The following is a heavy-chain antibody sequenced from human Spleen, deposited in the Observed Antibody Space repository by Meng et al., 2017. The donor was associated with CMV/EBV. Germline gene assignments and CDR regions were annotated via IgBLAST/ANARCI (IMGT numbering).Heavy chain of an antibody. D-gene: IGHD3-10*01. J-gene: IGHJ4*02. Sequence: GSLRLSCTVSDSSISSGYYWGWIRQPPGKGLEWIGSFYHSGNTYYNPSLESRVTISVDTSKNQFSLKLSSVTAADTAVYYCTRDGGGDYYGSGKPNDYWGQGTLFTVSS. V-gene: IGHV4-38-2*02. CDR2: FYHSGNT. CDR1: DSSISSGYY. CDR3: TRDGGGDYYGSGKPNDY.